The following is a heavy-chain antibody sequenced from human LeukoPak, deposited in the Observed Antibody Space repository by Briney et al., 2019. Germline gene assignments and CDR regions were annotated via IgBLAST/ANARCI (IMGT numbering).Heavy chain of an antibody. D-gene: IGHD6-6*01. J-gene: IGHJ4*02. CDR1: GFTFSTYA. Sequence: GGSLRLSCAASGFTFSTYAISWVRQAPGKGLEWVSCISSTSNYIFYADSVRGRFTISRDNAKNSLYLQMDSLRAEDTAVYYCAKGGSSSFYSDYWGQGTLVTVSS. V-gene: IGHV3-21*01. CDR3: AKGGSSSFYSDY. CDR2: ISSTSNYI.